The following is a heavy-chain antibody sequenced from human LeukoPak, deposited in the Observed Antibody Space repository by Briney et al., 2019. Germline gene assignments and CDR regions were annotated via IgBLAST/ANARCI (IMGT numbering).Heavy chain of an antibody. D-gene: IGHD3-3*01. CDR3: ARQNDFRLDY. CDR2: IYPGDSDT. V-gene: IGHV5-51*01. J-gene: IGHJ4*02. Sequence: GESLRISCKGSGYTFSSYWIGWVRQMPGKGLEWMGIIYPGDSDTRYSPSLQGQVTISVDTSIGTAYLQWSSLKASDTAIYYCARQNDFRLDYWGQGTLVTVPS. CDR1: GYTFSSYW.